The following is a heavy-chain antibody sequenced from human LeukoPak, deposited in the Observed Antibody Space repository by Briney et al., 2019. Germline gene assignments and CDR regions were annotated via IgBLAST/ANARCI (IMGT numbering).Heavy chain of an antibody. Sequence: SQTLSLTCTVSGGSISSGGYYWSWIRQPPGKGLEWIGYIYHSGSTYYNPSLKSRVTISVDRSKNQFSLKLSSVTAADTAVYYCARGPYSSLVYFDYWGQGTLVTVSS. CDR2: IYHSGST. D-gene: IGHD6-13*01. V-gene: IGHV4-30-2*01. J-gene: IGHJ4*02. CDR1: GGSISSGGYY. CDR3: ARGPYSSLVYFDY.